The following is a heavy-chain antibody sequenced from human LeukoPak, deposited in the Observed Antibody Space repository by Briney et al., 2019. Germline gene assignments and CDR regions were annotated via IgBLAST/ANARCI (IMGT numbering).Heavy chain of an antibody. D-gene: IGHD6-6*01. CDR3: AKEQEQLVGAFDI. Sequence: PGGSLRLSCAASGFTFSSYGMHWVRQAPGKGLEWVAFIRYDGSNKYYADSVKGRFTISRDNSKNTLYLQMNSLRAEDTAVYYCAKEQEQLVGAFDIWGQGTMVTVSS. J-gene: IGHJ3*02. CDR2: IRYDGSNK. CDR1: GFTFSSYG. V-gene: IGHV3-30*02.